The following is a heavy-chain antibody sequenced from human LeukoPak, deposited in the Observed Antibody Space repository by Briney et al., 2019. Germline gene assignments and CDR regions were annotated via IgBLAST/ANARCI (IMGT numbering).Heavy chain of an antibody. CDR2: IIPIFGTA. CDR3: ARDGDSSGWVYFDY. Sequence: GASVKVSCKASGGTFISYAISWVRQAPGQGLEWMGGIIPIFGTANYAQKFQGRVTITADESTSTAYMELSSLRSEDTAVYYCARDGDSSGWVYFDYWGQGTLVTVSS. CDR1: GGTFISYA. V-gene: IGHV1-69*01. D-gene: IGHD6-19*01. J-gene: IGHJ4*02.